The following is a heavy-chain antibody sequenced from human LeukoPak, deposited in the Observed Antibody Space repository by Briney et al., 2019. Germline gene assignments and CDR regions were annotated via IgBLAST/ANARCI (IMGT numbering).Heavy chain of an antibody. CDR2: IIPIFGTA. V-gene: IGHV1-69*13. J-gene: IGHJ4*02. Sequence: SVKVSCKASGYTFTSYGISWVRQAPGQGLEWMGGIIPIFGTANYAQKFQGRVTITADESTSTAYMELSSLRSEDTAVYYCARTPCGNCYFDYWGQGTLVTVSS. D-gene: IGHD2-21*01. CDR1: GYTFTSYG. CDR3: ARTPCGNCYFDY.